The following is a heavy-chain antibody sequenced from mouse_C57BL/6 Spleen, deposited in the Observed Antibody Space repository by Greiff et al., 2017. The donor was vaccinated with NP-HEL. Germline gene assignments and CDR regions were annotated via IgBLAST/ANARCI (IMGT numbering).Heavy chain of an antibody. CDR3: ARNNSGSSWYFDV. CDR2: IDPSDSYT. J-gene: IGHJ1*03. V-gene: IGHV1-50*01. CDR1: GYTFTSYW. D-gene: IGHD1-1*01. Sequence: QVQLQQPGAELVKPGASVKLSCKASGYTFTSYWMQWVKQRPGQGLEWIGEIDPSDSYTNYNQKFKGKATLTVDTSSSTAYMQLSSLTSEDSAVYCGARNNSGSSWYFDVWGTGTTVTVSS.